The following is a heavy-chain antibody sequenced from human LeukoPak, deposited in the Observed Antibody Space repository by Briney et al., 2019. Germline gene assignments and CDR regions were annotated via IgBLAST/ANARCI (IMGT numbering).Heavy chain of an antibody. V-gene: IGHV4-38-2*02. D-gene: IGHD3-10*01. CDR1: GYSISDGHY. CDR3: ARVFWVGSTYYFDY. Sequence: SETLSLTCTVSGYSISDGHYWAWIRQTPGKGLQWIGSIYYIGSTYYIPSLKSGVTISVDTSKNQFSLKLYSVTAADTALYSCARVFWVGSTYYFDYWGQGILVTVSS. CDR2: IYYIGST. J-gene: IGHJ4*02.